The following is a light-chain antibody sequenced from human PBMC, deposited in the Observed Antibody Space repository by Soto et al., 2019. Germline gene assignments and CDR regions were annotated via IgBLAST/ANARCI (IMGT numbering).Light chain of an antibody. CDR2: EVS. CDR1: SSDVGYYNL. V-gene: IGLV2-23*02. CDR3: CTYAGSSTDV. Sequence: QSVLTQPASVSGSPGQSITISCTGTSSDVGYYNLVSWYQQHPGKAPKLMVYEVSKRPSGVSDRFSGSKSANTASLTISGLQAEDEADYYCCTYAGSSTDVFGTGTKVTVL. J-gene: IGLJ1*01.